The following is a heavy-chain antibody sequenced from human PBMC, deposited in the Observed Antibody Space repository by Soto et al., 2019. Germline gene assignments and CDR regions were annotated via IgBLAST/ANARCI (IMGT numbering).Heavy chain of an antibody. J-gene: IGHJ4*02. Sequence: GWSLRLSCAASGFSFYSHWMSWVRQAPGKGLEWVADINQDGNEKYYVDSVKGRFTISRDNPKKSLYLQMNSLRAEDTAVYYCVGDHRTPRPYFDYSGQGTLVTVSS. CDR3: VGDHRTPRPYFDY. D-gene: IGHD6-6*01. V-gene: IGHV3-7*01. CDR1: GFSFYSHW. CDR2: INQDGNEK.